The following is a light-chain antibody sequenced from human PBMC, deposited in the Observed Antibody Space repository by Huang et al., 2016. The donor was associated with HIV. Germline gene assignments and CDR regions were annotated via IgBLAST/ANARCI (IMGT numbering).Light chain of an antibody. Sequence: DIQMTQSPSSLPASVGDRVTITCRASQGISNYLAWYQQKPGKVPKLLIYAASNLQSRVPSRFSSSGSGTDFTLTISSLQPEDVATYYGQKYNSAPRITFGPGTKVDIK. CDR1: QGISNY. J-gene: IGKJ3*01. CDR2: AAS. V-gene: IGKV1-27*01. CDR3: QKYNSAPRIT.